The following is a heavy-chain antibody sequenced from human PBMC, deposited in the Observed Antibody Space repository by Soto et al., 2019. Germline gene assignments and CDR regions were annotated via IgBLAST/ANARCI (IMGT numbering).Heavy chain of an antibody. V-gene: IGHV4-61*01. Sequence: EPQSLTYTVSEVYVRSGSDYWSWIRQPPGKGLEWIGYIYYSGSTNYNPSLKSRVTISVDTSKNQFSLKLSSVTAADTAVYYCASRYRSSTSCYFNWFDPWGQGTLVTVSS. D-gene: IGHD2-2*01. CDR1: EVYVRSGSDY. CDR3: ASRYRSSTSCYFNWFDP. CDR2: IYYSGST. J-gene: IGHJ5*02.